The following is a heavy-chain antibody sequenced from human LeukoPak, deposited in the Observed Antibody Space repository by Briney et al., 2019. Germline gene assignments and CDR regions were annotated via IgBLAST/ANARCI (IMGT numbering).Heavy chain of an antibody. V-gene: IGHV4-31*03. Sequence: SETLSLTCTVSGDSISSGGYYWNWIRQHPGKGLEWIGYIYYSGSTYYNPPLKSRVTISVDTSKNQFSLKLSSVTAAGTAVYYCARALRLNGDYGYRVPFYHHWGQGTLVTVSS. J-gene: IGHJ1*01. CDR1: GDSISSGGYY. D-gene: IGHD4-17*01. CDR2: IYYSGST. CDR3: ARALRLNGDYGYRVPFYHH.